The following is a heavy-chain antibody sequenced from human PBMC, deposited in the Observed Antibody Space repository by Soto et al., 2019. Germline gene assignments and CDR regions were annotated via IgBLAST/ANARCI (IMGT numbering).Heavy chain of an antibody. V-gene: IGHV3-9*01. CDR3: AKDAGPN. CDR1: GFTFDNYA. J-gene: IGHJ4*02. CDR2: ISWNSNTI. Sequence: PGGSLRLSCAASGFTFDNYAMHWVRQAPGKGLEWVAGISWNSNTIAYADSVKGRFTISGDNAKNSLCLQMNSLRAEDTAFYYCAKDAGPNRGQETLVTVSS.